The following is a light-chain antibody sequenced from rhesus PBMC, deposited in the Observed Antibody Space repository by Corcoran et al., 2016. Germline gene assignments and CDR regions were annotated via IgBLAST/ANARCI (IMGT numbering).Light chain of an antibody. CDR2: KAS. CDR1: QSISSW. J-gene: IGKJ2*01. CDR3: LQYNSSPYS. Sequence: DIQMTQSPSSLSASVGDTVTITCRASQSISSWLDWYQQRPGKAPNLLIYKASTLQSGVPSRFSVSGSGTDFTLTFSSLQPEDFATYYCLQYNSSPYSFSQGTKVDIK. V-gene: IGKV1-22*01.